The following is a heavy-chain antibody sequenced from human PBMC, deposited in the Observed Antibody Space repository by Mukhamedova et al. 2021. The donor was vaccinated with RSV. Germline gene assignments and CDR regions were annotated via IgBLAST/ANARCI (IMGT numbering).Heavy chain of an antibody. D-gene: IGHD6-19*01. Sequence: VRQAPGKGLEWVAVISYDGSNKYYADSVKGRFTISRDNSKNTLYLQMNSLRAEDTAVYYCAKDGQWLEASFFDYWGQGTLVTVSS. CDR2: ISYDGSNK. J-gene: IGHJ4*02. CDR3: AKDGQWLEASFFDY. V-gene: IGHV3-30*18.